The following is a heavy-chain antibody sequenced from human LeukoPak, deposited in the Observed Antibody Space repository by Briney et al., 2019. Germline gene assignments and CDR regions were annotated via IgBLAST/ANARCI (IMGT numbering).Heavy chain of an antibody. D-gene: IGHD6-13*01. CDR2: ISGSGGST. Sequence: GGSLRLSCAASGFTFVNYAMSWVRQGPGKGLEWVSTISGSGGSTYYADSVKGRFTISRDNPKNTLFLQMNSLRADDTAVYFCAKDQKSIAATGYDYWGQGTLVTVSS. CDR3: AKDQKSIAATGYDY. J-gene: IGHJ4*02. V-gene: IGHV3-23*01. CDR1: GFTFVNYA.